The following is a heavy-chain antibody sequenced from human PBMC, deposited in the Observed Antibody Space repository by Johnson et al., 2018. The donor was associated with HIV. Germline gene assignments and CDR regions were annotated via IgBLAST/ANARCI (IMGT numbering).Heavy chain of an antibody. CDR2: ISSDGSNK. D-gene: IGHD2-2*01. Sequence: VQLVESGGGVVQPGRSLRLSCAASGFSFSNYAMDWVRQAPGKGLEWVAVISSDGSNKNYADSVKGRFTISRDNSNNKGFLQMNSLRAEDTALYYCAKDRVCHSVGDAFDIWGQGTMVTVSS. J-gene: IGHJ3*02. V-gene: IGHV3-30*18. CDR1: GFSFSNYA. CDR3: AKDRVCHSVGDAFDI.